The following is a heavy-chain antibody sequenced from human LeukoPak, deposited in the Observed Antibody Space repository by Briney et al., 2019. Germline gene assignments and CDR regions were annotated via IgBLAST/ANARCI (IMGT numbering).Heavy chain of an antibody. J-gene: IGHJ6*02. CDR1: GGSFSGYY. D-gene: IGHD3-10*01. V-gene: IGHV4-34*01. CDR2: INHSGST. Sequence: SETLSLTCAVYGGSFSGYYWSWIRQPPGKGLEWIGEINHSGSTNYNPSLKSRVTISVDTSKNQFSLKLSSVTAADTAVYYCASAITMVRGVRDYGMDVWGQGTTVTVSS. CDR3: ASAITMVRGVRDYGMDV.